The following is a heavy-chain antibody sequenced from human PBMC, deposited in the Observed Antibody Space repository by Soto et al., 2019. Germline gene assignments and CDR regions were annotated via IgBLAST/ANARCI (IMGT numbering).Heavy chain of an antibody. V-gene: IGHV4-31*03. J-gene: IGHJ6*04. CDR3: GRIYSTQDLLYSYYGMDL. D-gene: IGHD4-4*01. CDR2: IYYSGST. Sequence: SETLSLTCTVSGGSISSGGYYWSWIRQHPGKGLEWIGYIYYSGSTYYNPSLKSRVTISVDTSKNQFSLKLSSVTAADTAVYYCGRIYSTQDLLYSYYGMDLGGKGPTVTVP. CDR1: GGSISSGGYY.